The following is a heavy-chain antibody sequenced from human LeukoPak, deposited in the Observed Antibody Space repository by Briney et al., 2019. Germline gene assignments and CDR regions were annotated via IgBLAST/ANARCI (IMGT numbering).Heavy chain of an antibody. J-gene: IGHJ4*02. CDR2: ISAYNGNT. Sequence: ASVKVSCKASGYTFTSYGISWVRQAPGQGLEWMGWISAYNGNTNYAQKLQGRVTMTTDTSTSTAYMELRSLRSDDTAVCYCARVANIVVVPAAMDYWGQGTLVTVSS. CDR1: GYTFTSYG. CDR3: ARVANIVVVPAAMDY. D-gene: IGHD2-2*01. V-gene: IGHV1-18*01.